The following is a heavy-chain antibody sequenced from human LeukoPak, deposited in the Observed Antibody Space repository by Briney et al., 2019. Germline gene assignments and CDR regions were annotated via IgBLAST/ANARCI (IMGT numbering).Heavy chain of an antibody. CDR2: INPNSGGT. Sequence: ASVKVSCKASGYTFTGYYMHWVRQSPGQGLEWMGWINPNSGGTNYAQKFQCRVTMTRDTSISTAYMELSRLRSDDTAVYYCARGISWQKLVRGAFDIWGQGTMVTVSS. V-gene: IGHV1-2*02. J-gene: IGHJ3*02. D-gene: IGHD6-6*01. CDR1: GYTFTGYY. CDR3: ARGISWQKLVRGAFDI.